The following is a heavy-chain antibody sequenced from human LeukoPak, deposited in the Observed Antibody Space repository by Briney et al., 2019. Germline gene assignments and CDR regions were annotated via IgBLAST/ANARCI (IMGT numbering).Heavy chain of an antibody. D-gene: IGHD3-10*01. Sequence: GGSLRLSCVASGFSFSSYPMNWVRQAPGKGLEWVSHINSDTNITPYTASVSGRFTISRDNAKNSLYLHVNSLRDEDTAVYYCARVSSYGSGSYYNPGEFDYWGQGTLVTVSS. CDR1: GFSFSSYP. V-gene: IGHV3-48*02. J-gene: IGHJ4*02. CDR3: ARVSSYGSGSYYNPGEFDY. CDR2: INSDTNIT.